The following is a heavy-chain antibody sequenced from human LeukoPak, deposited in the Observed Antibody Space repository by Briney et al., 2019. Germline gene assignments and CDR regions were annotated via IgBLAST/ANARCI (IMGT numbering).Heavy chain of an antibody. V-gene: IGHV4-38-2*02. CDR2: VYHNGNT. Sequence: SETLSLTCTVSGYSISSGYYGGWIRQPPGMGLEWIANVYHNGNTFYNPSRKSRVTISVDTSNNQFSLTLTSVTAADTAVYFCARETSRIIYYWGQGMLVTVSS. CDR1: GYSISSGYY. J-gene: IGHJ4*02. CDR3: ARETSRIIYY.